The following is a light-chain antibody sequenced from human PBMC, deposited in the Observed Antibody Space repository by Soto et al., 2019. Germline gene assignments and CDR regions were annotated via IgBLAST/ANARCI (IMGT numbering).Light chain of an antibody. CDR2: LNSDGSH. V-gene: IGLV4-69*01. CDR3: QTWGTGIVL. Sequence: QPVLTQSPSASASLGDSVKLTCTLSSGHSSYAIAWHQQQPEKGPRYLMKLNSDGSHSKGDGIPDRFSGSSSGAERYLTIASLQSEDEADYYRQTWGTGIVLFGGGTKLTVL. J-gene: IGLJ2*01. CDR1: SGHSSYA.